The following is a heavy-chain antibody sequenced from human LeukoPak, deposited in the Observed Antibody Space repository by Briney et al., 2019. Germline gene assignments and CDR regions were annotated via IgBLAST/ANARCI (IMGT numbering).Heavy chain of an antibody. Sequence: SVKVSCKASGGTFSSYAISWVRQAPGQGREWMGRIIPILGIANYAQKFQGRVTITADKSTSTAYLELSSVRSEDTAVYYCARDLWQYSSTGDAFDIWGQGTMVTVSS. V-gene: IGHV1-69*04. D-gene: IGHD6-13*01. CDR3: ARDLWQYSSTGDAFDI. CDR2: IIPILGIA. CDR1: GGTFSSYA. J-gene: IGHJ3*02.